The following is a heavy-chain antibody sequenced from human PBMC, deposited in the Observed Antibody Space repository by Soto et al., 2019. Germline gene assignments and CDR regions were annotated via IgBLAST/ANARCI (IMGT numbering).Heavy chain of an antibody. J-gene: IGHJ4*02. CDR2: INPSGGST. D-gene: IGHD1-26*01. CDR3: ASFYSGSQGTDY. Sequence: ASVKVSFKAFGYTFTSYYMHWLRQAPGQGLEWMGIINPSGGSTSYAQKFQGRVTMTRDTSTSTVYMELSSLRSEDTAVYYCASFYSGSQGTDYWGQGTLVTVSS. CDR1: GYTFTSYY. V-gene: IGHV1-46*01.